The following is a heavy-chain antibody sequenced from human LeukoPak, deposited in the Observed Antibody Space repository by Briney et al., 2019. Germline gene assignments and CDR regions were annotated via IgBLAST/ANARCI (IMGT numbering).Heavy chain of an antibody. J-gene: IGHJ6*02. V-gene: IGHV3-23*01. CDR1: GFTFSNYA. CDR2: ISGSGATT. D-gene: IGHD3-16*01. Sequence: PGGSLRLSCAASGFTFSNYAMSWVRQAPGKGLEWVSVISGSGATTDHADSVMGRFTISRDNSKNTLYLQLDSLRADDTAVYFCAKGLWGAYYYGMDVCGQGTTVTVSS. CDR3: AKGLWGAYYYGMDV.